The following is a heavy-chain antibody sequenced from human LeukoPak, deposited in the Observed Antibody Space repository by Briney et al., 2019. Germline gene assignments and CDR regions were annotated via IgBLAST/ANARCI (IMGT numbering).Heavy chain of an antibody. J-gene: IGHJ4*01. CDR2: ISSNSRDI. Sequence: GGSLRLSCTASEFTFDDYGMSWVRQVPGKGLEWVSSISSNSRDIYYADSVKGRFTISRDNAKNSLHLQMNSLRAEDTAVYYCARDDRDISSYRFDYWGHGILVTVSS. D-gene: IGHD6-6*01. V-gene: IGHV3-21*01. CDR3: ARDDRDISSYRFDY. CDR1: EFTFDDYG.